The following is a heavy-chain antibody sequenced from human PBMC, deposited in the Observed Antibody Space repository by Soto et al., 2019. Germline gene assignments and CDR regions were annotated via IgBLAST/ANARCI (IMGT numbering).Heavy chain of an antibody. CDR1: GGTFSSYA. CDR3: ARGPATAPDAY. CDR2: IIPIFGTT. J-gene: IGHJ4*02. V-gene: IGHV1-69*05. D-gene: IGHD2-2*01. Sequence: ASVKVSCKASGGTFSSYAISWVRQAPGQGLEWMGGIIPIFGTTTYAQKFQGRVTMTRDTSTSTVYMELSSLRSEDTAVYYCARGPATAPDAYWGLGTLVTVSS.